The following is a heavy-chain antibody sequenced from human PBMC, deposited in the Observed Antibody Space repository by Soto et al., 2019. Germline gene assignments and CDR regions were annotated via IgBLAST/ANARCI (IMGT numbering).Heavy chain of an antibody. CDR1: GFTFSSYW. CDR3: ARYYDYSGGTSGGMDV. J-gene: IGHJ6*02. V-gene: IGHV3-7*05. D-gene: IGHD3-22*01. Sequence: SCAASGFTFSSYWMSWVRQAPGKGLEWVANIKQDGSEKYYVDSVKGRFTISRDNAKNSLYLQMNSLRTEDTAVYYCARYYDYSGGTSGGMDVWGQGTTVTVSS. CDR2: IKQDGSEK.